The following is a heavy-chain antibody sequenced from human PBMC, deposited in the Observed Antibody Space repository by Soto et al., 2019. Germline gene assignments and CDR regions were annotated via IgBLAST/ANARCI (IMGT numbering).Heavy chain of an antibody. CDR3: ARDPKQLLPFDY. CDR1: GYTFTSYY. D-gene: IGHD2-2*01. V-gene: IGHV1-46*01. J-gene: IGHJ4*02. Sequence: ASVKVSCKASGYTFTSYYMHWVRQAPGQGLEWMGIINPSGGGTSYAQKFQGRVTMTRDTSTSTVYMELSSLRSEDTAVYYCARDPKQLLPFDYWGQGTLVTVSS. CDR2: INPSGGGT.